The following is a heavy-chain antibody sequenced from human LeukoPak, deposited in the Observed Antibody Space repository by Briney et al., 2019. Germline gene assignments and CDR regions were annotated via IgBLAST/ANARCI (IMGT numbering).Heavy chain of an antibody. V-gene: IGHV3-23*01. CDR1: GFTFSSYA. CDR2: ISGSGGST. CDR3: AKFSSSIVVVVAATPHFDY. J-gene: IGHJ4*02. D-gene: IGHD2-15*01. Sequence: GGSLRLSCAASGFTFSSYAMSWVRQAPGKGLEWVSAISGSGGSTYYADSVKGRFTISRDSSKNTLYLQMNSLRAEDTAVYYCAKFSSSIVVVVAATPHFDYWGQGTLVTVSS.